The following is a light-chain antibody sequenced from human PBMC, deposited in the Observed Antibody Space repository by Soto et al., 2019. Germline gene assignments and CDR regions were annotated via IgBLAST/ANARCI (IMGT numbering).Light chain of an antibody. Sequence: QSALTQPASVSGSPGQSITISCTGTSSDVGGHSYVSWYQQHPGKAPKLLIYVVSNRPSGFSNRFSGSKSCNTASLTISGLHAEDEADYYCTSYTTTTNVVFGGGTKLTVL. CDR1: SSDVGGHSY. CDR3: TSYTTTTNVV. J-gene: IGLJ2*01. CDR2: VVS. V-gene: IGLV2-14*01.